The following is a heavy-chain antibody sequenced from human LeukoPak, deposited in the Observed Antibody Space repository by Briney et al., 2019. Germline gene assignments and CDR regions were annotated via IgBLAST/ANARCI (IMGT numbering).Heavy chain of an antibody. Sequence: LPGGSLRLSCAASGFTVSSNYMSWVRQAPGKGLQWVSVIYSGGSTYYTDSVKGRFTISRDNSKNTLYLQLNSLRAEDTAVYYCARETHQPGYSYGWSSPKHKYFDYWGQGTLVTVSS. CDR2: IYSGGST. CDR1: GFTVSSNY. D-gene: IGHD5-18*01. J-gene: IGHJ4*02. CDR3: ARETHQPGYSYGWSSPKHKYFDY. V-gene: IGHV3-53*01.